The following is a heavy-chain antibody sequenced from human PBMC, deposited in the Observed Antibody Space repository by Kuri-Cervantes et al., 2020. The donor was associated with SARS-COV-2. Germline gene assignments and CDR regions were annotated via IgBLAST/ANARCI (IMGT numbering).Heavy chain of an antibody. J-gene: IGHJ6*04. D-gene: IGHD4-23*01. CDR2: INHSGST. CDR3: ARPGGFLDV. Sequence: SETLSLTCGVYGGSFNTYYWSWIRQPPGKGLEWIGEINHSGSTNYNPSLKSRVTISVDTSKNQFSLKLSSVTAADTAVYYCARPGGFLDVWGKGTTVTVSS. V-gene: IGHV4-34*01. CDR1: GGSFNTYY.